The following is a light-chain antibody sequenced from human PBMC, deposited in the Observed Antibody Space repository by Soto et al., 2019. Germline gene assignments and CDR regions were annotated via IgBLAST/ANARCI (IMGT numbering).Light chain of an antibody. V-gene: IGLV2-11*01. CDR3: CSYAGSYTLV. CDR1: SSVIGSYNL. Sequence: QSALTQPRSVSGSPGQSVTISCTGTSSVIGSYNLVSWYQQHPGKAPKLMIYDVTKRPSGVPHRFSGSQSGNTASLTISGLQADDEADYYCCSYAGSYTLVFGGGTKLTVL. J-gene: IGLJ2*01. CDR2: DVT.